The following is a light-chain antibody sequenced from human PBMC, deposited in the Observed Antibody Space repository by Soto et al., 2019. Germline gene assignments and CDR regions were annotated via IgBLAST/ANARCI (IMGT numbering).Light chain of an antibody. J-gene: IGLJ2*01. V-gene: IGLV1-51*01. CDR2: ENS. CDR3: GTWDSSLRGGV. Sequence: QSVLTQVPSVSAAPGQKVTITCSGSNSKIGNNYVSWYQQLPGTAPKLLIYENSKRPAGISDRFSGSKSGTSVTLGITGLQTGDEAEYYCGTWDSSLRGGVFGGGTKLTVL. CDR1: NSKIGNNY.